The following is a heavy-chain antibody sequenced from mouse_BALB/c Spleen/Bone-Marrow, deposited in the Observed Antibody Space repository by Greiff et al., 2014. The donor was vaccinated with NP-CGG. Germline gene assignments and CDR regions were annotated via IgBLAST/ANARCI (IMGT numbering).Heavy chain of an antibody. J-gene: IGHJ1*01. V-gene: IGHV1-14*01. CDR2: INPYNDVT. D-gene: IGHD1-1*02. CDR1: GYRFTTYV. CDR3: ARNYGHWYFDV. Sequence: QLQESGPELVKPGASVKMSCKTSGYRFTTYVMHWVKQKPGQGLEWIGYINPYNDVTNYNEKFKGKATLTSDKSSGTSYMELSSLTSEDSAVYYCARNYGHWYFDVWGAGTTVTVSS.